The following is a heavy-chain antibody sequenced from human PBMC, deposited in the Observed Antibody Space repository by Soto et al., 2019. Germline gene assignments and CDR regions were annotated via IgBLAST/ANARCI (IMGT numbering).Heavy chain of an antibody. CDR3: AHSVVAGLGYYFDY. D-gene: IGHD6-19*01. CDR2: IYWDDDK. Sequence: QITLKESGPTLVKPTQTLTLTCTFSGFSLSSTRVAVGWIRQPPGKALEWLALIYWDDDKRYSPFLKSRPTIAKDTSKYQVVRTMTNMDPVDTATYYCAHSVVAGLGYYFDYWGQGTLVPVYS. CDR1: GFSLSSTRVA. J-gene: IGHJ4*02. V-gene: IGHV2-5*02.